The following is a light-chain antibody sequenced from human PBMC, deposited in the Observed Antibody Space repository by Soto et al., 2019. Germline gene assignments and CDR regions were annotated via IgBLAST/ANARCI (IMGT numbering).Light chain of an antibody. CDR1: SSDIGSNNY. J-gene: IGLJ3*02. Sequence: QSALTQPASVSGSPGQSITISCTGTSSDIGSNNYVSWFQQRPGKAPTLIIYEVSNRPSGVSTHFSGSKSGNTASLTISGLLPEDEAAYYCSSYTTTTRPFGGGTKVTVL. V-gene: IGLV2-14*01. CDR2: EVS. CDR3: SSYTTTTRP.